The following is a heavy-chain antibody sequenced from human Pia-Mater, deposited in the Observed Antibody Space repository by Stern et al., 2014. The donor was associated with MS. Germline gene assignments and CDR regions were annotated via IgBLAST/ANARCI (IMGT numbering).Heavy chain of an antibody. Sequence: QVTLKESGPTLVKPTQTVTLTCTLSGFSVATAGVGVGWIRQPPGKALEXLSLIFLDDDKLYSPSLKNRLTIIKDTSKNQVVLTMTNVDPVDTATYYCAHSRVKYCRGGTCYSSLFDYWGQGTLVTVSS. CDR3: AHSRVKYCRGGTCYSSLFDY. CDR1: GFSVATAGVG. CDR2: IFLDDDK. D-gene: IGHD2-15*01. J-gene: IGHJ4*02. V-gene: IGHV2-5*02.